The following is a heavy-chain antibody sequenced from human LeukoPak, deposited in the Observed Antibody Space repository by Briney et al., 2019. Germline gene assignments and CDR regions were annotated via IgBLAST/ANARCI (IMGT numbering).Heavy chain of an antibody. D-gene: IGHD3-22*01. CDR3: ARGRPYDYDSSGYYSDY. CDR1: GYTFTSYG. Sequence: GASVKVSCKASGYTFTSYGISWVRQAPGQGLEWMGWISAFYGNTNYAQKLQGRVTMTTDTSTSTAYMQLRSLRSDDTAVYYWARGRPYDYDSSGYYSDYWGQGTLVTVSS. V-gene: IGHV1-18*01. CDR2: ISAFYGNT. J-gene: IGHJ4*02.